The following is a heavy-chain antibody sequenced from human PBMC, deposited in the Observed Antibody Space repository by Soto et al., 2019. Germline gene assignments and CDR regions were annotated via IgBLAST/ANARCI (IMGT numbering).Heavy chain of an antibody. D-gene: IGHD6-19*01. CDR1: GFSFDDYA. CDR2: ISWNSGSI. V-gene: IGHV3-9*01. J-gene: IGHJ4*02. Sequence: DVQLVESGGGLVQPGRSLRLSCAASGFSFDDYAMHWVRQAPGKGPEWVSGISWNSGSIAYADSVKGRFTISRDNAKNXXYLQMNSLRAEDTALYYCVRGAYSSGWYGVAAFDYWGQGTLVTVSS. CDR3: VRGAYSSGWYGVAAFDY.